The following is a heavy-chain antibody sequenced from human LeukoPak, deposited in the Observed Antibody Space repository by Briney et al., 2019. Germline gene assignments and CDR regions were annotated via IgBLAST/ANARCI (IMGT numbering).Heavy chain of an antibody. CDR1: GYTLTELS. J-gene: IGHJ3*02. CDR2: FDPEDGET. Sequence: GASVKVSCKVSGYTLTELSMRWVRQAPGKGLEWMGGFDPEDGETIYAQKFQGRVTMTEDTSTDTAYMELSSLRSEDTAVYYCAIPYSSGWYEGAFDIWGQGTMVTVSS. CDR3: AIPYSSGWYEGAFDI. D-gene: IGHD6-19*01. V-gene: IGHV1-24*01.